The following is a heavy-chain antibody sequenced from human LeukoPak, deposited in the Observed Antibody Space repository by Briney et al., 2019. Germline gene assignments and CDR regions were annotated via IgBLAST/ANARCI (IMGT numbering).Heavy chain of an antibody. D-gene: IGHD2-15*01. CDR1: GYTFSAYY. J-gene: IGHJ4*02. CDR3: ASEAFCVGGSCQLHRVAS. Sequence: GASVKVSCKASGYTFSAYYMHWVRQAPRQGLEWMGWIDANSGDTKYAQKFQGRVTITRDTSIGTAYMELNSLISDDTAVYYCASEAFCVGGSCQLHRVASWGPGTQVTVSS. CDR2: IDANSGDT. V-gene: IGHV1-2*02.